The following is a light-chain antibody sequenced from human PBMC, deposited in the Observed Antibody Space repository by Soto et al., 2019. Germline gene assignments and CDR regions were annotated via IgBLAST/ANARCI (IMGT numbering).Light chain of an antibody. CDR3: SSYAGSYIV. CDR2: EVN. Sequence: QSALTQPPSASGSPGQSVTISCTGTSSDVGGYNYVSWYQQYPGKAPKLMIYEVNKRPSGVPDRFSGSKSGNTASLTVSGLQAEDVADYYCSSYAGSYIVFGGGTKVTVL. J-gene: IGLJ3*02. V-gene: IGLV2-8*01. CDR1: SSDVGGYNY.